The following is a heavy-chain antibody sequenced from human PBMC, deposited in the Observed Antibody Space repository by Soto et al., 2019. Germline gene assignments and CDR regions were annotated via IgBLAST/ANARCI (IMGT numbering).Heavy chain of an antibody. CDR2: INYSRNT. Sequence: TLCPTWPESGVSMSSSYGGWIRQPPGKGLEWIGYINYSRNTNDNPTHKRRVTRSVDTSKNQSNLKLSPVTAADTAVYYSARDAGNYDVWSRYYNSSSDGFDVWGQVTTVTVSS. CDR1: GVSMSSSY. J-gene: IGHJ6*02. D-gene: IGHD3-3*01. V-gene: IGHV4-59*01. CDR3: ARDAGNYDVWSRYYNSSSDGFDV.